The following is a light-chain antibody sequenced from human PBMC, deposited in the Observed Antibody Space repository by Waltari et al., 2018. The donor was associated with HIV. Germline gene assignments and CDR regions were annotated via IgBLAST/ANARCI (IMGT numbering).Light chain of an antibody. Sequence: QSVLTQPPSASGTPGQRVTISCSGSSSNIRSNTVSWYQQLPGTAPKLLIYSNAHRPSWVPDRFSGSKSGTSASLAISGLQSEDEADYYCAAWDDSLNGWVFGGGTKLTVL. CDR3: AAWDDSLNGWV. CDR1: SSNIRSNT. CDR2: SNA. J-gene: IGLJ3*02. V-gene: IGLV1-44*01.